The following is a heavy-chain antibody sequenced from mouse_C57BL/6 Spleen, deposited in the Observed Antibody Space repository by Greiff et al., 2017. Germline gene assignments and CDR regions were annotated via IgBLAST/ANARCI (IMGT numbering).Heavy chain of an antibody. CDR2: ISSGGDYI. CDR3: TGDYEGAMDY. V-gene: IGHV5-9-1*02. Sequence: EVNVVESGESLVKPGGSLKLSCAASGFTFSSYAMSLVRQTPQKRLVWVAYISSGGDYIYYADTVKGRFTISRDNARNTLYLQMSSLKSEDTAMYYCTGDYEGAMDYWGQGTSVTVSS. D-gene: IGHD2-4*01. CDR1: GFTFSSYA. J-gene: IGHJ4*01.